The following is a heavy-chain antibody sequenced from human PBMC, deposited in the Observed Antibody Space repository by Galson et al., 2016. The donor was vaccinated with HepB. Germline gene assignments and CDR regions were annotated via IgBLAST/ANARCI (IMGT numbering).Heavy chain of an antibody. D-gene: IGHD6-19*01. CDR3: ATGIVVAGKYYYYYMDV. CDR1: GGSISSGSYY. J-gene: IGHJ6*03. CDR2: VYSSGIT. Sequence: TLSLTCTVSGGSISSGSYYWSWIRQPAGKGLEWIGRVYSSGITSYNPSLKGRVTISVDTSKNQFSLRLNSVTAADTGVYYCATGIVVAGKYYYYYMDVWGKGTTVTVSS. V-gene: IGHV4-61*02.